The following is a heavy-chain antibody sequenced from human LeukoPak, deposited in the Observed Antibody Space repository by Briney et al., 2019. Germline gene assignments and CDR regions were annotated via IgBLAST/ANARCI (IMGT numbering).Heavy chain of an antibody. CDR3: ARDGGYRGYDADC. CDR2: ISDSGAM. D-gene: IGHD5-12*01. CDR1: GFTFSTYS. Sequence: GGSLRLSCAASGFTFSTYSMKWVRQAPGKGLEWVSYISDSGAMYYADSVRGRFTISRENAQNSLFLQMNSLRAEDTAVYCCARDGGYRGYDADCWGQGTLVTVSS. V-gene: IGHV3-48*01. J-gene: IGHJ4*02.